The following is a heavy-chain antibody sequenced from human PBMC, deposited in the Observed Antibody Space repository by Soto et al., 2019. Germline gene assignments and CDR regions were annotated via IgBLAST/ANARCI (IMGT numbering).Heavy chain of an antibody. CDR2: VYYTGST. J-gene: IGHJ4*02. CDR3: ARSVAVPGAHIDY. CDR1: GGSISGSY. V-gene: IGHV4-59*01. D-gene: IGHD6-19*01. Sequence: SATLSLTCSGSGGSISGSYWSWIRQSPGKGLEWLGYVYYTGSTNYSPSLRSRVSISVDTSKNEFSLRLSSVTAADTAVYFCARSVAVPGAHIDYWGQGTQVTVSS.